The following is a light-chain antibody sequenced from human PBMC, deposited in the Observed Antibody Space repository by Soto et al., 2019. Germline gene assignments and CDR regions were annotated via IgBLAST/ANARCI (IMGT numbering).Light chain of an antibody. V-gene: IGKV3-15*01. Sequence: EIVMTQSPATLSVSPGERATLSCSASQSVSYNLAWYQQKPGQGPRLLIYGAFTRATGIPARFSGSGSGTEFTLTISSLQSEDFAVYYCQQYKNWPPLTFGGGNKVEIK. CDR3: QQYKNWPPLT. CDR2: GAF. CDR1: QSVSYN. J-gene: IGKJ4*01.